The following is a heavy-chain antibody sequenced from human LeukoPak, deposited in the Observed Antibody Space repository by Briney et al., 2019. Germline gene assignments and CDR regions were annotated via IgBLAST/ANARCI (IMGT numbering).Heavy chain of an antibody. CDR3: ARAPRYSSSWPNDAFDI. CDR2: IIPIFGTA. V-gene: IGHV1-69*05. J-gene: IGHJ3*02. CDR1: GGTFSSYA. Sequence: GASVKVSCKSSGGTFSSYALSWVRQAPGQGLEWMGGIIPIFGTANYAQKFQGRVTITTDESTSTAYMELSSLRSEDTAVYYCARAPRYSSSWPNDAFDIWGQGTMVTVSS. D-gene: IGHD6-13*01.